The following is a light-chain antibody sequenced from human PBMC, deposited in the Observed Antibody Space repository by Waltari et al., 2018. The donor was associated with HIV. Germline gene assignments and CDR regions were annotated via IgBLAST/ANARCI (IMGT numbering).Light chain of an antibody. J-gene: IGLJ1*01. Sequence: QTVVTQEPSLSVSPGGTVTLTCGLTSGPVPSTYDRSWYQQAPGQAPRTLIYNTNIRSSGVPDRFSGSILGNKAALTITGAQADDECHYYCALYVGSGIYVFGPGTEVTIL. CDR2: NTN. CDR1: SGPVPSTYD. V-gene: IGLV8-61*01. CDR3: ALYVGSGIYV.